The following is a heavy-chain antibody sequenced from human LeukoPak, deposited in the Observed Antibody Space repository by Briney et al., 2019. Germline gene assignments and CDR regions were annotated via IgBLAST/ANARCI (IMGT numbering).Heavy chain of an antibody. CDR2: INHSGST. Sequence: SETLSLTCAVYGGSFSGYYWSWIRQPPGKGLEWIGEINHSGSTNYNPSLKSRITISVDTSKNQFSLKLSSVTAADTAVYYCARGLSAIVYWGQGTLVTVSS. J-gene: IGHJ4*02. CDR3: ARGLSAIVY. V-gene: IGHV4-34*01. CDR1: GGSFSGYY. D-gene: IGHD2-15*01.